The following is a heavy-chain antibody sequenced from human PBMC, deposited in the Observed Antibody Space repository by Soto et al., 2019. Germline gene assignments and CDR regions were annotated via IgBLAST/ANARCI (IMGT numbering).Heavy chain of an antibody. CDR1: GFTFTNYA. CDR2: VSYDGAHK. Sequence: QVQLVESGGGVVQPGRSLRLSCAASGFTFTNYAMYWVRQAPGKGLVWMGYVSYDGAHKFYADSVKGRFTISRDNSKNTLFLQMNSPRAEDTAVYYCAREGEYCSGGSCTYFAYWGQGTLVTVSS. J-gene: IGHJ4*02. V-gene: IGHV3-30-3*01. CDR3: AREGEYCSGGSCTYFAY. D-gene: IGHD2-15*01.